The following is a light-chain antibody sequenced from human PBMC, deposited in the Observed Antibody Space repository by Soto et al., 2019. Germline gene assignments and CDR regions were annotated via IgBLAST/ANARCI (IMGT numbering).Light chain of an antibody. CDR1: QSISSW. V-gene: IGKV1-5*01. CDR2: DAS. J-gene: IGKJ1*01. CDR3: QQYNSYSWT. Sequence: DIPMTQSPSTLSESVGDRVTITCRASQSISSWLAWYQQKPEKATKLLIYDASSLESGVPSRFSGSGSGTEFTLTISSLQPDDFATYYCQQYNSYSWTFGQGTKVEIK.